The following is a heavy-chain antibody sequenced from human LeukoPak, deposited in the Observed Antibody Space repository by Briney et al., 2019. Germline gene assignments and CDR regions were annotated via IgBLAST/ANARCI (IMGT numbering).Heavy chain of an antibody. CDR1: GFTVSSNY. Sequence: PGGSLRLSCAASGFTVSSNYMSWVRQAPGKGLEWVSVIYSGGSTYYADSVKGGFTISRDNSKNTLYLQMNSLRAEDTAVYYCAREEVVVIKGAGDAFDIWGQGTMVTVSS. J-gene: IGHJ3*02. CDR3: AREEVVVIKGAGDAFDI. CDR2: IYSGGST. D-gene: IGHD3-22*01. V-gene: IGHV3-66*01.